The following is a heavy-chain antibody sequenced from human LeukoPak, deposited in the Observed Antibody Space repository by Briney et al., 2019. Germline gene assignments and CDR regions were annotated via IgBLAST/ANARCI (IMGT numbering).Heavy chain of an antibody. D-gene: IGHD3-22*01. V-gene: IGHV1-2*02. Sequence: ASVKVSCKASGYTFTGYYMHWVRQAPGQGLEWMGWINPNSGGTNYAQKFQGRVTMTRDTSISTAYMDLSSLRSEDTAVYYCARDLSHRYYHSTGYAFDYWGQGTLVTVSS. CDR3: ARDLSHRYYHSTGYAFDY. J-gene: IGHJ4*02. CDR2: INPNSGGT. CDR1: GYTFTGYY.